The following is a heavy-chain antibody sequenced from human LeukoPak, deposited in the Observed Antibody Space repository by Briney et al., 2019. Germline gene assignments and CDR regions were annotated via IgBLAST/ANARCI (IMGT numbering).Heavy chain of an antibody. CDR2: INTNTGNP. Sequence: EASVKVSCKASGYTFTSYGISWVRQAPGQGLEWMGWINTNTGNPTYAQGFTGRFVFSLDTSVSTAYLQISSLKAEDTAVYYCARGSRGSGRFWVFDYWGQGTLVTVSS. D-gene: IGHD3-10*01. CDR3: ARGSRGSGRFWVFDY. J-gene: IGHJ4*02. V-gene: IGHV7-4-1*02. CDR1: GYTFTSYG.